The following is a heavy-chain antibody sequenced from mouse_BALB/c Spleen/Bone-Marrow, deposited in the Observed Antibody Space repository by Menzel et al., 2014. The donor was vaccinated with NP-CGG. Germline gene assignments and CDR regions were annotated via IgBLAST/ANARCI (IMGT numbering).Heavy chain of an antibody. CDR1: GFNIKDTY. CDR2: IDPANGNT. Sequence: EVKLMESGAELVKPGASVKLSCTASGFNIKDTYIHWVKQRPEQGLEWIGRIDPANGNTKYDPKFQGKATITADTSSNTAYLQLSSLTSEDTAVYYCARYYYAMDYWAQGTSVTVSS. CDR3: ARYYYAMDY. J-gene: IGHJ4*01. V-gene: IGHV14-3*02.